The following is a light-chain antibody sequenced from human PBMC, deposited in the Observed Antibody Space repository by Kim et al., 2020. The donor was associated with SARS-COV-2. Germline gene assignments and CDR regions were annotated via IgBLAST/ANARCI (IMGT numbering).Light chain of an antibody. CDR1: QSISSW. Sequence: DIQMTQSPSTLSASVGDRVTITCRASQSISSWLARYQQKPGKAPKLLIYRASSLESGVPSRFSGTGSGTEFTLTISSLQPDDFATYFCQQYNSPWTFGQGTKVDIK. CDR3: QQYNSPWT. J-gene: IGKJ1*01. V-gene: IGKV1-5*03. CDR2: RAS.